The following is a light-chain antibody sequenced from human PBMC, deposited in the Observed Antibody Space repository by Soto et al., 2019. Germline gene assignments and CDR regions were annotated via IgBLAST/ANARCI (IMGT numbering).Light chain of an antibody. V-gene: IGLV2-23*02. Sequence: QSALTQPASVSGSPGQSITISCTGTSSDVGSYNLVSWYQHHPGKAPKLMIYEVSKRPSGVSNRFSGSKSGNTASLTISGPQAEDEADYYCCSYAGSSTFPYVFGTGTKLTVL. CDR3: CSYAGSSTFPYV. CDR1: SSDVGSYNL. CDR2: EVS. J-gene: IGLJ1*01.